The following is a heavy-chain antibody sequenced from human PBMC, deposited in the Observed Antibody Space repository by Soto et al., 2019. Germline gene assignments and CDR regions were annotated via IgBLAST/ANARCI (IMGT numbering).Heavy chain of an antibody. CDR3: ARDRGDKLGYCSGGSCYGGAFDI. V-gene: IGHV3-64*01. D-gene: IGHD2-15*01. CDR2: ISSNGGST. Sequence: PGGSLRLSCAAFGFTFSSYAMRWVRQAPGKGLEYVSAISSNGGSTYYANSVKGRFTISRDNSKNTLYLQMGSLRAEDMAVYYCARDRGDKLGYCSGGSCYGGAFDIWGQGTMVTVSS. J-gene: IGHJ3*02. CDR1: GFTFSSYA.